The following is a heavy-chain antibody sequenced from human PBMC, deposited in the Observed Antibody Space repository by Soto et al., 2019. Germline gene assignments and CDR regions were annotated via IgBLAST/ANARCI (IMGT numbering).Heavy chain of an antibody. J-gene: IGHJ6*02. D-gene: IGHD1-26*01. V-gene: IGHV1-46*01. CDR2: VNPSSGGT. Sequence: ASVKVSCKASGYTFTNYHIHWVRQAPGHGLQWMGVVNPSSGGTSYAQKFRGRLSVTWDTSTSTVYLELSSLTSDDTAVYYCARARAPITNYYSYAMDVWGQGTTATVSS. CDR3: ARARAPITNYYSYAMDV. CDR1: GYTFTNYH.